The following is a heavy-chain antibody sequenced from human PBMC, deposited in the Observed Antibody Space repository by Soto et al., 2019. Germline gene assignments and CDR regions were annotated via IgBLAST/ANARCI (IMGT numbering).Heavy chain of an antibody. D-gene: IGHD2-2*02. Sequence: GESLKISCKGSGYSFTSYWISWVRQMPGKGLEWMGRIDPSDSYTNYSPSFQGHVTISADKSISTAYLQWSSLKASDTAMYYCARPLGYCSSTSCYTYWFDPWCQGTLVTVSS. CDR1: GYSFTSYW. J-gene: IGHJ5*02. CDR3: ARPLGYCSSTSCYTYWFDP. V-gene: IGHV5-10-1*01. CDR2: IDPSDSYT.